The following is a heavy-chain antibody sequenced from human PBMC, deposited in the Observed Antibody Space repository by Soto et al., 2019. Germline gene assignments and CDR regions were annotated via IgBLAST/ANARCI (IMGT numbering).Heavy chain of an antibody. CDR2: IYYSGST. D-gene: IGHD2-2*01. CDR3: ARSPSNFCSSTSCHAFDI. CDR1: GGSISSGGYY. J-gene: IGHJ3*02. V-gene: IGHV4-31*03. Sequence: SETLSLTCSVSGGSISSGGYYWIWVRQRPGKGLEWIGYIYYSGSTYYNPSLKSRVTISEDTSKNQFSLKLSSVTAADTAVYYCARSPSNFCSSTSCHAFDIWGQGTMVTVSS.